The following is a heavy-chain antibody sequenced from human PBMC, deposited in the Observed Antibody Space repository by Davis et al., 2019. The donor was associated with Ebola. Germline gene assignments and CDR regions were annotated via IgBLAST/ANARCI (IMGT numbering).Heavy chain of an antibody. CDR3: AKGDTAKD. CDR2: ISGGGGST. Sequence: GGSLRLSCAASGFTFSSYSMNWVRQAPGKGLEWVSGISGGGGSTYYADSVKGRFSISRDNSKDTLYLQMNSLRGEDTAVYYCAKGDTAKDWGQGTLVTVSS. V-gene: IGHV3-23*01. CDR1: GFTFSSYS. D-gene: IGHD5-18*01. J-gene: IGHJ4*02.